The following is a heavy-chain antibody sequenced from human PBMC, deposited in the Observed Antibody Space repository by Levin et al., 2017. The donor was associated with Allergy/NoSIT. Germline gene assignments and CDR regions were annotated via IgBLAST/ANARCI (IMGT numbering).Heavy chain of an antibody. CDR2: ISYDGSNK. J-gene: IGHJ3*02. CDR1: GFTFSSYA. Sequence: GGSLRLSCAASGFTFSSYAMHWVRQAPGKGLEWVAVISYDGSNKYYADSVKGRFTISRDNSKNTLYLQMNSLRAEDTAVYYCARPEWDIVVVTATNAFDIWGQGTMVTVSS. V-gene: IGHV3-30-3*01. D-gene: IGHD2-21*02. CDR3: ARPEWDIVVVTATNAFDI.